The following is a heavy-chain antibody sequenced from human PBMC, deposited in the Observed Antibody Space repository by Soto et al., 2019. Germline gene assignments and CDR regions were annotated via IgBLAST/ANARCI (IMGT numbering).Heavy chain of an antibody. Sequence: GGSLRLSCAASGFTFGSYAMSWVRQAPGKGLEWVSSLSDSGESTYYADSVKGRLTISRDNSENTLDLQMNGLRAEDTAVYYCARSSWSSKSNFFDYWRQRTLVPVSS. CDR3: ARSSWSSKSNFFDY. J-gene: IGHJ4*02. CDR2: LSDSGEST. D-gene: IGHD6-13*01. CDR1: GFTFGSYA. V-gene: IGHV3-23*01.